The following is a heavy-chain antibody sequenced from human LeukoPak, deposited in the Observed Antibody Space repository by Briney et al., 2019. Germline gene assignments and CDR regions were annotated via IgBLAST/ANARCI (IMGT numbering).Heavy chain of an antibody. CDR3: ARERVAATNGFDY. V-gene: IGHV4-61*02. CDR1: GGSISSGSYY. J-gene: IGHJ4*02. Sequence: PSETLSLTCTVSGGSISSGSYYWSWIRQPAGKGLEWIGRIYTSGSTNYNPSLKSRVTISVDTSKNQFSLKLCPVTAADTAVYYCARERVAATNGFDYWGQGTLVTVSS. CDR2: IYTSGST. D-gene: IGHD2-15*01.